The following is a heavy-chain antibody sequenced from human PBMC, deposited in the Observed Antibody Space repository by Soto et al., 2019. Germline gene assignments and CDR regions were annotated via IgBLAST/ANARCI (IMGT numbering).Heavy chain of an antibody. D-gene: IGHD6-13*01. Sequence: QVQLVESGGGVVQPGRSLRLSCAASGFTFSSYAMHWVRQAPGKGLVWVAGISYDGSNKYYADSVKGRFTISRDNSKNTLYLQMNSLRAEDTAVYYCARGGGIAASGRYYYYGMDDWGQGTTVTVSS. V-gene: IGHV3-30-3*01. J-gene: IGHJ6*02. CDR3: ARGGGIAASGRYYYYGMDD. CDR2: ISYDGSNK. CDR1: GFTFSSYA.